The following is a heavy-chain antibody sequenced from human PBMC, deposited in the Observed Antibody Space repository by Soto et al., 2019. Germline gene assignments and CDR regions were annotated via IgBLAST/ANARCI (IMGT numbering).Heavy chain of an antibody. Sequence: SETLSLTCTVSGGSISSSSYYWGWIRQPPGKGLEWIGSIYYSGSTYYNPSLKSRVTISVDTSKNQFSLKLSSVTAADTAVYYCARCYFIGRFYDFWSGYYSYFDYWGQGTLVTVSS. D-gene: IGHD3-3*01. CDR2: IYYSGST. CDR3: ARCYFIGRFYDFWSGYYSYFDY. CDR1: GGSISSSSYY. J-gene: IGHJ4*02. V-gene: IGHV4-39*01.